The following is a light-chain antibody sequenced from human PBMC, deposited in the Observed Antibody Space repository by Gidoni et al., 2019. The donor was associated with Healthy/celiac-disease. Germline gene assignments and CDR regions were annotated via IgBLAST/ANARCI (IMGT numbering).Light chain of an antibody. J-gene: IGKJ4*01. CDR2: DAS. CDR3: QPRSNWPLT. V-gene: IGKV3-11*01. CDR1: QSVSSY. Sequence: EIVLTQSPATLSLSPGERATLSCRASQSVSSYLAWYQQKPGQALRLLIYDASNRATGIPARFSGSGSGTDFTLTISSLEPEDFAVYYCQPRSNWPLTFGGGTKVEIK.